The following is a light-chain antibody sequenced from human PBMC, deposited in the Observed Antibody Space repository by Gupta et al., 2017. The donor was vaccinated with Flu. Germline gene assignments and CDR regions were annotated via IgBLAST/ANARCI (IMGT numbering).Light chain of an antibody. CDR3: QQYGRSPPRYT. CDR2: GAS. CDR1: QSVSSSY. V-gene: IGKV3-20*01. J-gene: IGKJ2*01. Sequence: ATLSCRASQSVSSSYLAWYQQKPGQAPRLLIYGASSRATGIPDRFSGSGSGTDFTLTISRVEPEDFAVYYCQQYGRSPPRYTFGQGTKLEIK.